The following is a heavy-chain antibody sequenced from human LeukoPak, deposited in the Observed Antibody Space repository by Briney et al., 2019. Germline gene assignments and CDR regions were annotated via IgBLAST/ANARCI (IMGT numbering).Heavy chain of an antibody. CDR3: ARYYQLLVFDY. CDR1: GFTVSSSY. CDR2: IYSCGST. V-gene: IGHV3-66*01. Sequence: PGGSLRLSCAASGFTVSSSYMSGVRQAPGRGLEWVSVIYSCGSTYYADSVKGRFTISRDNSKNTLYLQMNSLRAEDTAVYYCARYYQLLVFDYWGQGTLVTVSS. D-gene: IGHD2-2*01. J-gene: IGHJ4*02.